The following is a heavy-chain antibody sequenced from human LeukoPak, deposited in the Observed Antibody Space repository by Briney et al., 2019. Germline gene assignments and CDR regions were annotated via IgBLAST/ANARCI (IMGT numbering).Heavy chain of an antibody. Sequence: ASVKVSCKASGYTFTSYGISWVRQAPGQGLEWMGWISAYNGNTNYAQKLQGRVTMTTDTSTSTAYMELRSLRSDDTAVYYCARDPEDIVVVVAATPPLDYWGQVTLVTVSS. CDR1: GYTFTSYG. J-gene: IGHJ4*02. CDR3: ARDPEDIVVVVAATPPLDY. CDR2: ISAYNGNT. V-gene: IGHV1-18*04. D-gene: IGHD2-15*01.